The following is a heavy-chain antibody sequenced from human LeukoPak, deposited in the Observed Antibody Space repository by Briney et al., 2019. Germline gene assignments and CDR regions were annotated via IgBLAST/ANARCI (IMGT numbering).Heavy chain of an antibody. D-gene: IGHD3-3*01. V-gene: IGHV3-30*18. CDR2: ISYDGSNK. J-gene: IGHJ4*02. Sequence: PGGSLRLSCAASGFTFSSYGMHWVRQAPGKGLEWVAVISYDGSNKYYADSVKGRFTISRDNSKNTLYLQMNSLRAEDTAVYYCAKDSDDFWSGYSDYWGQGTLVTVSS. CDR3: AKDSDDFWSGYSDY. CDR1: GFTFSSYG.